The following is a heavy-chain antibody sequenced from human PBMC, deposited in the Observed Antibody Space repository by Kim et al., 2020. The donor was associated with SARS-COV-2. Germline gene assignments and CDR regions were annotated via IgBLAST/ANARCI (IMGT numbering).Heavy chain of an antibody. J-gene: IGHJ4*02. V-gene: IGHV3-43*02. CDR2: IGGNVDVS. CDR1: GFAFDNFA. Sequence: GGSLRLSCVASGFAFDNFAMHWVRQAPGKGLEWLSLIGGNVDVSYHADSVRGRFTAASDNNRNSLHLQMNSLRPEDRAIYYCAKDSCKQTSCYFDLWGRG. D-gene: IGHD3-10*01. CDR3: AKDSCKQTSCYFDL.